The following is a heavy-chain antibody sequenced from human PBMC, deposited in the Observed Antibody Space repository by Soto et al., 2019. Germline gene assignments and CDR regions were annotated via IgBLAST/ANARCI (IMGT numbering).Heavy chain of an antibody. V-gene: IGHV3-30-3*01. CDR3: ARAASGSHGMDV. D-gene: IGHD1-26*01. CDR2: ISYDGSNK. J-gene: IGHJ6*02. CDR1: GFTFSSYA. Sequence: QVQLVESGGGVVQPGRSLRLSCAASGFTFSSYAMHWVRQAPGKGLEWVAVISYDGSNKYYADSVKGRFTISRDNSKNTLYLQMNSLRAEDTAVYYCARAASGSHGMDVWGQGTTVTVSS.